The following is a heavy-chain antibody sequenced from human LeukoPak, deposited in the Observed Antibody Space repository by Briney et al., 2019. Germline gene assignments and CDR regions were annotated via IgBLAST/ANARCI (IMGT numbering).Heavy chain of an antibody. CDR2: IRGSGVST. D-gene: IGHD4-23*01. CDR3: AKSRTSTVVTPFDY. Sequence: GGSLTLSCAASGFTFSSYAMSWVRQAPGKGLEWVSSIRGSGVSTDYAGSVKGRFTISRDNSKNTLYLQMNSLRAEDTAVYYCAKSRTSTVVTPFDYWGQETLVTVSS. J-gene: IGHJ4*02. V-gene: IGHV3-23*01. CDR1: GFTFSSYA.